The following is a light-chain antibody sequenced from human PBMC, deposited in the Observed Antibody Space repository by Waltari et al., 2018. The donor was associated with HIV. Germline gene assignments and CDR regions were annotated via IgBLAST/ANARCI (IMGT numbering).Light chain of an antibody. CDR1: SSDVGGYNY. J-gene: IGLJ1*01. V-gene: IGLV2-14*01. Sequence: QSALTQPASVSGSPGQSITISCTGTSSDVGGYNYVSWYQQHPGKAPKLMIYDVSKRPSGVSNRFSGSKSGNTASLTISGLQAEDEADYYCAAWDDNLNGYVFGSGTKVTVL. CDR3: AAWDDNLNGYV. CDR2: DVS.